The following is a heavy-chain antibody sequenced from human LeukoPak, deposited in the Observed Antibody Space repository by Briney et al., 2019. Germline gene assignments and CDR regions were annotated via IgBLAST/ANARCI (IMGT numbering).Heavy chain of an antibody. Sequence: SETLSLTCAVYGGSFSGYYWSWIRQPPGKGLEWIGEINHSGSTNYNPSLKSRVTISVDTSKNQFSLKLSSVTAADTAVYYRARGPRGSWGYYYYYGMDVWGQGTTVTVSS. CDR1: GGSFSGYY. CDR3: ARGPRGSWGYYYYYGMDV. CDR2: INHSGST. D-gene: IGHD6-13*01. J-gene: IGHJ6*02. V-gene: IGHV4-34*01.